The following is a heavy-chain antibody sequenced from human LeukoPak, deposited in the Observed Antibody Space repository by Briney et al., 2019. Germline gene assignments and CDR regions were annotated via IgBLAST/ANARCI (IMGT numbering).Heavy chain of an antibody. J-gene: IGHJ5*02. CDR3: AVTVDIVATIGHA. CDR2: IYPGDSDT. V-gene: IGHV5-51*01. Sequence: GESLKISCKGSAYSFSSYWIGWVRQMPGKGLEWMGIIYPGDSDTRYSPSFQGQVTISADKSISTAYLQWSSLKASDTAMYYCAVTVDIVATIGHAWGQGTLVTVSS. D-gene: IGHD5-12*01. CDR1: AYSFSSYW.